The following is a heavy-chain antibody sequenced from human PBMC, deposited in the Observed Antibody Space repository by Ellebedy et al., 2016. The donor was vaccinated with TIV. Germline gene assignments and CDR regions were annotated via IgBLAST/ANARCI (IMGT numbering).Heavy chain of an antibody. CDR1: GGTFTKYA. D-gene: IGHD3-22*01. Sequence: ASVKVSCKASGGTFTKYAISWVRQAPGQGLEWVGRIIPILNVANNAQKFQGRVTITADRSTGTAYMELTNLRSDDTAVYYCARARFYYDSVENFDIWGQGTMVTVSS. V-gene: IGHV1-69*04. J-gene: IGHJ3*02. CDR2: IIPILNVA. CDR3: ARARFYYDSVENFDI.